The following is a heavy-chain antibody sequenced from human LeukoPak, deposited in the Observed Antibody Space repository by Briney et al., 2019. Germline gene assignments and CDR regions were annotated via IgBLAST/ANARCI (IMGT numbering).Heavy chain of an antibody. D-gene: IGHD6-13*01. CDR1: GFTFSDYY. CDR2: IYSGGST. J-gene: IGHJ4*02. V-gene: IGHV3-53*01. Sequence: GGSLRLSCAASGFTFSDYYMSWVRQAPGKGLEWVSVIYSGGSTYYADSVKGRFTISRDNSKNTLYLQMNSLRAEDTAVYYCARSIAAARFGFDYWGQGTLVTVSS. CDR3: ARSIAAARFGFDY.